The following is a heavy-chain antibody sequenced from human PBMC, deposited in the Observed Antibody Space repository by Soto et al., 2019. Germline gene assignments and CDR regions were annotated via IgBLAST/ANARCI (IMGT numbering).Heavy chain of an antibody. V-gene: IGHV4-59*01. Sequence: SETLSLTCTVSGGSISSYYWSWIRQPPGKGLEWIGYIYYSGSTNYNPYLKSRVTISVDTSKNQFSLKLSSVTAADTAVYYCARGEAQYYDFWSGYYDYWGQGPLVTISS. CDR2: IYYSGST. CDR1: GGSISSYY. J-gene: IGHJ4*02. CDR3: ARGEAQYYDFWSGYYDY. D-gene: IGHD3-3*01.